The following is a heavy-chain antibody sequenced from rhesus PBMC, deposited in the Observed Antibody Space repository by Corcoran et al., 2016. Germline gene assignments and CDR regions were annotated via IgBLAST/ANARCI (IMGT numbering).Heavy chain of an antibody. CDR2: IYGSGSST. J-gene: IGHJ2*01. CDR3: ARGYSWNNVGWYFDL. Sequence: QLQLQESGPGLVKPSETLSVTCAVSGGSISSSYWSWIRQAPGKGLEWFGYIYGSGSSTNYNPSLKSRVTLSLDTSKTQFSLNLSSVTAADTAVYYCARGYSWNNVGWYFDLWGPGTPITISS. CDR1: GGSISSSY. V-gene: IGHV4-169*01. D-gene: IGHD1-20*01.